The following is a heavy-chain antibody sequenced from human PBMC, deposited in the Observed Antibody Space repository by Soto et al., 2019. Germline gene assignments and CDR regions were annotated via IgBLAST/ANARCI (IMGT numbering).Heavy chain of an antibody. CDR1: GFTFSSYS. D-gene: IGHD1-26*01. CDR3: ARHRCPGIAVFSSSWFAP. J-gene: IGHJ5*02. Sequence: EVQLVESGGGLVKPGGSLRLSCAASGFTFSSYSMNWVRQAPGKGLEWVSSISSSSSYIYYADSVKGRFTISRDNAKNSLYLQMISLRAEDTAVYYCARHRCPGIAVFSSSWFAPWGQGTLVTVSS. V-gene: IGHV3-21*01. CDR2: ISSSSSYI.